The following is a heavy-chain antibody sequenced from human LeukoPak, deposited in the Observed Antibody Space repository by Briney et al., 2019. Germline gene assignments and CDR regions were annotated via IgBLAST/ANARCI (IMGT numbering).Heavy chain of an antibody. V-gene: IGHV3-11*01. J-gene: IGHJ4*02. CDR2: ISSGGSTI. D-gene: IGHD6-6*01. CDR3: ARARYSSSPLDY. Sequence: GGSLRLSCAASGFTFSDYSMSWIRQAPGKGLEWVSYISSGGSTIYYADSVRGRFTISRGNAKDSLYLQMNSLRAEDTAVYYCARARYSSSPLDYWGQGTLVTVSS. CDR1: GFTFSDYS.